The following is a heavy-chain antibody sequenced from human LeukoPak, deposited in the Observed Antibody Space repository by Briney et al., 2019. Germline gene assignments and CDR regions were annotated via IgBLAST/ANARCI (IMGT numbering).Heavy chain of an antibody. J-gene: IGHJ6*03. CDR1: EFTYGRYA. V-gene: IGHV3-48*04. D-gene: IGHD6-13*01. CDR2: ISSSSFKI. CDR3: VRDPSYGSSWYYYMDV. Sequence: GGSLRLSCAACEFTYGRYAMNWVRQAPGKGREGVSYISSSSFKIGYADSVKCRFTISRDNSKTSLYLQMDSLRVEDTAVYYCVRDPSYGSSWYYYMDVWGKGTTVTVSS.